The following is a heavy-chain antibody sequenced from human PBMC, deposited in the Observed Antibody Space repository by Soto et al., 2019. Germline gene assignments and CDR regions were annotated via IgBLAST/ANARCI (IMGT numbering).Heavy chain of an antibody. Sequence: QITLRESGPALVKPTQTLTLTCTFSGFSLTTSGEGVGWIRQPPGKAPEWLALIYWDDDKRYSPSLKNSLTISGSTSRSQVFLTRTNMDPVDTATYSCAHRKKTVIVATYFDYWGQGTLVTVSS. CDR1: GFSLTTSGEG. V-gene: IGHV2-5*02. CDR3: AHRKKTVIVATYFDY. CDR2: IYWDDDK. D-gene: IGHD1-1*01. J-gene: IGHJ4*02.